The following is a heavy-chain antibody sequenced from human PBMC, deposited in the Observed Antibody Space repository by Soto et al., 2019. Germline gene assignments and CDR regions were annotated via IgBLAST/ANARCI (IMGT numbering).Heavy chain of an antibody. CDR1: GYTFTSYA. CDR3: ARVLVSSSQHNWFDP. J-gene: IGHJ5*02. Sequence: VASVKVSCKASGYTFTSYAMHWVRQAPGQRLEWMGWINAGNGNTKYSQKFQGRVTITRDTSASTAYMELSSLRSEDTAVYYCARVLVSSSQHNWFDPWGQGTLVTVSS. V-gene: IGHV1-3*01. CDR2: INAGNGNT. D-gene: IGHD6-6*01.